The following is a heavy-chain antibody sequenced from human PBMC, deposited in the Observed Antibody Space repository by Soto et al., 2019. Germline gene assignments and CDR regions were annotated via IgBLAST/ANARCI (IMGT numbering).Heavy chain of an antibody. J-gene: IGHJ6*02. CDR1: GGTFSSYA. CDR3: ARATPAGYHREIYYYYYGMDV. V-gene: IGHV1-69*13. D-gene: IGHD3-9*01. CDR2: IIPIFGTA. Sequence: SVKVSCKASGGTFSSYAISWVRQAPGQGLEWMGGIIPIFGTANYAQKFQGRVTITADESTSTAYMELSSLRSEDTAVYYCARATPAGYHREIYYYYYGMDVWGQGTTVTVSS.